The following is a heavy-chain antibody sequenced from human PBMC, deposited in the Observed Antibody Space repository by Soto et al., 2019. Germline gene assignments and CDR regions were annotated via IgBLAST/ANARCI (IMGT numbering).Heavy chain of an antibody. J-gene: IGHJ6*03. Sequence: ASVKVSCKASGYTFTSYGISWVRQAPGQGLEWMGWISAYNGNTNYAQKLQGRVTMTTDTSTSTAYMELRSLRSDDTAVYYCARDGQWLVGGNYYYYMDVWGKGTTVTVPS. CDR1: GYTFTSYG. CDR2: ISAYNGNT. D-gene: IGHD6-19*01. CDR3: ARDGQWLVGGNYYYYMDV. V-gene: IGHV1-18*01.